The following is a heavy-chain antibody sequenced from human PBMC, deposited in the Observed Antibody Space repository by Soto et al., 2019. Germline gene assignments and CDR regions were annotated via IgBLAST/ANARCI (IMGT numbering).Heavy chain of an antibody. CDR1: GYTFTGYY. Sequence: ASVKVSCKASGYTFTGYYMHWVRQAPGQRLEWMGWINAGNGNTKYSQKFQGRVTITRDTSASTAYMELSSLRSEDTAVYYCARCIVVVTALDYWGQGTLVTVSS. J-gene: IGHJ4*02. CDR3: ARCIVVVTALDY. CDR2: INAGNGNT. V-gene: IGHV1-3*01. D-gene: IGHD2-21*02.